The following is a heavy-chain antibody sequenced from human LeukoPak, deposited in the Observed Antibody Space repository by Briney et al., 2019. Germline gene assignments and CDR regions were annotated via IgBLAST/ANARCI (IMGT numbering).Heavy chain of an antibody. D-gene: IGHD6-19*01. CDR2: INPSGGST. CDR3: ASQVGPVAGFDP. Sequence: ASVKVSCKASGYTFTSYYMHWVRQAPGQGLEWMGIINPSGGSTSYAQKFQGRVTMTRDTSTSTVYMELSSLRSEDTAVYYCASQVGPVAGFDPWGQGTLVTVSS. CDR1: GYTFTSYY. V-gene: IGHV1-46*01. J-gene: IGHJ5*02.